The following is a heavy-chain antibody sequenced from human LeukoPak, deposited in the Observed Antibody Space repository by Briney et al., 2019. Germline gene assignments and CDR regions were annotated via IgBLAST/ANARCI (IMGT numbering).Heavy chain of an antibody. CDR2: IYTSGST. CDR3: ARGRSITMVRGPNDAFDI. Sequence: KPSETLSLTCTVSGGSISSGSYYWRWIRQPAGKGLEWIGRIYTSGSTNYNPSLKSRVTISVDTSKNQFSLKLSSVTAADTAVYYCARGRSITMVRGPNDAFDIWGQGTMVTVSS. CDR1: GGSISSGSYY. D-gene: IGHD3-10*01. J-gene: IGHJ3*02. V-gene: IGHV4-61*02.